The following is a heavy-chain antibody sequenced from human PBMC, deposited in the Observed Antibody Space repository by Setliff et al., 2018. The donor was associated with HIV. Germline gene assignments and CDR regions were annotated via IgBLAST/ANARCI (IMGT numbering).Heavy chain of an antibody. Sequence: PSETLSLTCSVSGGSVSSVNYYWSWIRQPPGKGLEWIGYIAYSGTTVYTNYNPSLESRVTVSEDTSRHQFFLKLTSVTADDTGIYYCARGPPFAFWGQGLLVTVSS. CDR1: GGSVSSVNYY. V-gene: IGHV4-61*01. CDR2: IAYSGTTVYT. CDR3: ARGPPFAF. J-gene: IGHJ4*02.